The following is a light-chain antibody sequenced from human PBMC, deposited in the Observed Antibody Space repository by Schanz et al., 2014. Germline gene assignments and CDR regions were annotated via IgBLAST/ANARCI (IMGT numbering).Light chain of an antibody. CDR3: QQYTSSFT. CDR2: GAS. CDR1: QSVSSSF. V-gene: IGKV3-20*01. J-gene: IGKJ3*01. Sequence: DIVLTQSPGTLSLSPGERATLSCRASQSVSSSFVAWYQQKPGQAPRVLIYGASTRATGIPDRFSGSGSGTDFTLTISRLEPEDFAVYYCQQYTSSFTFGPGTKVDIK.